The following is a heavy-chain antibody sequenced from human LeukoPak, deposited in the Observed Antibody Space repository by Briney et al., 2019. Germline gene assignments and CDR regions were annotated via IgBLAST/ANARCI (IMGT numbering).Heavy chain of an antibody. CDR1: GFTFSSYS. J-gene: IGHJ6*02. CDR3: ARDSIAVAADEGYYYYYGMDV. V-gene: IGHV3-48*02. CDR2: ISSSSSTI. Sequence: PGGSLRLSCAASGFTFSSYSMNWVRQAPEQGLEWVSYISSSSSTIYYADSVKGRFTISRDNAKNSLYLQMNSLRDEDTAVYYCARDSIAVAADEGYYYYYGMDVWGQGTTVTVSS. D-gene: IGHD6-19*01.